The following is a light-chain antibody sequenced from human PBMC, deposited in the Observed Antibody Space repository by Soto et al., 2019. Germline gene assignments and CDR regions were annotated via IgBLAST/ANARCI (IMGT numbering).Light chain of an antibody. V-gene: IGKV3-15*01. J-gene: IGKJ4*01. CDR1: QSVTNSY. CDR2: GAS. Sequence: EIVMTQSPVTLSLSPGERATLSCRASQSVTNSYLAWYQQKPGQAPRLLLFGASTRAAGIPARFSGSGSGTEFTLTISSLKSEDFEVYYCQQYSNWPLTFGGGTKVDIK. CDR3: QQYSNWPLT.